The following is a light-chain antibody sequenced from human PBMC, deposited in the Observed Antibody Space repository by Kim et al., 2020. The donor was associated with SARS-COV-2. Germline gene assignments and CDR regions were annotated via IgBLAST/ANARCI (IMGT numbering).Light chain of an antibody. Sequence: SSELTQDPFVSVALGQTVRITCQGDSLSSYYATWYQQKPRQAPVLVIYGRNTRPSGIPDRFSGSASGNTASLTITGTQAEDEADFYCQSRDSGGRVMFGGGTQLTVL. CDR3: QSRDSGGRVM. V-gene: IGLV3-19*01. CDR2: GRN. CDR1: SLSSYY. J-gene: IGLJ3*02.